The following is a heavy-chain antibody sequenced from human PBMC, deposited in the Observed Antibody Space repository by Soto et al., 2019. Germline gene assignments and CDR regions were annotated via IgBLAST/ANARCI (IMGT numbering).Heavy chain of an antibody. D-gene: IGHD4-17*01. V-gene: IGHV1-58*02. CDR3: AAATTVTTDAFDI. CDR1: GFTFTSSA. J-gene: IGHJ3*02. Sequence: SVKVSCKASGFTFTSSAMQWVRQARGQRLEWIGWIVVGSGNTNYAQKFQERVTITRDMSTSTAHMELSSLRSEDTAVYYCAAATTVTTDAFDIWGQGTMVTVSS. CDR2: IVVGSGNT.